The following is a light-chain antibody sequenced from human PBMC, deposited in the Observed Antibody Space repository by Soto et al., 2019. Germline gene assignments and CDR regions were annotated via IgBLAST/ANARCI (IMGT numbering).Light chain of an antibody. CDR2: GAS. CDR1: QSVNTNY. CDR3: LQYGSSSCT. V-gene: IGKV3-20*01. J-gene: IGKJ3*01. Sequence: EIVLPQYPGTLYLSTGERATISCRASQSVNTNYFAWYQQKPGQAPRVLIYGASSRATGIPDRFSGSGSGTDFSLTISRLESEVFAVYHCLQYGSSSCTLGPVNKV.